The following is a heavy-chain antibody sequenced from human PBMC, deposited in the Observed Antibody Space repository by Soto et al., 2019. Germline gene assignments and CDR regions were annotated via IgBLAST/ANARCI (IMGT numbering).Heavy chain of an antibody. Sequence: QITLQESGPTLVKPTQTLTLTCTFSGFSFTTAGVAVGWIRQTQGGALEWLTLIYYNDDRRFSPSLKTRLTITGDTSKNQVVLSLTNVDPGDTATYFCAHSDGGYEIIYFDFWGQGIPVTVSS. CDR2: IYYNDDR. CDR1: GFSFTTAGVA. V-gene: IGHV2-5*01. J-gene: IGHJ4*02. CDR3: AHSDGGYEIIYFDF. D-gene: IGHD5-12*01.